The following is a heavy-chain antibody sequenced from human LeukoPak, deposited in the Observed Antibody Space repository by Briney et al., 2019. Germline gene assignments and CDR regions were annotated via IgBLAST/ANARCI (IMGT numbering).Heavy chain of an antibody. D-gene: IGHD4-17*01. CDR2: INAGNGNT. CDR1: GYTFTTHV. Sequence: ASVKVSCKASGYTFTTHVFHWVRQAPGQRLEWMGLINAGNGNTKYSQKFQGRVTITRDTSASTAYMELSSLRSGDTSVYYCVAGHDSGDSSHYYGMDVWGKGTTVTVSS. J-gene: IGHJ6*04. V-gene: IGHV1-3*01. CDR3: VAGHDSGDSSHYYGMDV.